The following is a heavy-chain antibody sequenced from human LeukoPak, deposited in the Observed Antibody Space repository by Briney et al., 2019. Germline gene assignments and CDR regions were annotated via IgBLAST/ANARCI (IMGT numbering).Heavy chain of an antibody. Sequence: KPSETLSLTGTVSGGSISSHFWTWIRQCPGKGLECIGYIYYRGNTNYNPSLRSRVTISIDTSKNQFSLKVSSVTAADTAVYYCTKFATVTVPNWLDFWGQGILVTVSS. CDR3: TKFATVTVPNWLDF. V-gene: IGHV4-59*11. CDR1: GGSISSHF. CDR2: IYYRGNT. J-gene: IGHJ5*01. D-gene: IGHD4-17*01.